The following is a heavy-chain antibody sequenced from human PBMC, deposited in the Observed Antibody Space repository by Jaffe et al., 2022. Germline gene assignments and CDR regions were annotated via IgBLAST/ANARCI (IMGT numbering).Heavy chain of an antibody. CDR3: ARAGPRPLRFLEWLSDDDYYYYYMDV. V-gene: IGHV4-4*02. D-gene: IGHD3-3*01. Sequence: QVQLQESGPGLVKPSGTLSLTCAVSGGSISSSNWWSWVRQPPGKGLEWIGEIYHSGSTNYNPSLKSRVTISVDKSKNQFSLKLSSVTAADTAVYYCARAGPRPLRFLEWLSDDDYYYYYMDVWGKGTTVTVSS. J-gene: IGHJ6*03. CDR1: GGSISSSNW. CDR2: IYHSGST.